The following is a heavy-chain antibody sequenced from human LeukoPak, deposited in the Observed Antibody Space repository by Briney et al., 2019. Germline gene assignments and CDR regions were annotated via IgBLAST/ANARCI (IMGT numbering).Heavy chain of an antibody. CDR1: GYTFTKYG. Sequence: ASVKVSCKASGYTFTKYGLGWVRQAPGQGLEWMGWISAYNGNTNYAQKLQGRVTMTTDTSTSTAYMELRSLRSDDTAVYYCARVGRHCTNGVCYKGDFDYWGQGTLVTVSS. CDR3: ARVGRHCTNGVCYKGDFDY. J-gene: IGHJ4*02. CDR2: ISAYNGNT. V-gene: IGHV1-18*01. D-gene: IGHD2-8*01.